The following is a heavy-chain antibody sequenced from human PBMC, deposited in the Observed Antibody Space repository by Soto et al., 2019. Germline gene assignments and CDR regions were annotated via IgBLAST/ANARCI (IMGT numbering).Heavy chain of an antibody. CDR2: IYYSGST. Sequence: QVQLQESGPGLVKPSETLSLTCTVSGGSISSYYWSWIRQPPGKGLEWIGYIYYSGSTNYNPSLKGRVTISVATSKNQFSLKLSSVTAADTAVYYCARTYYGSGSATFDPWGQGTLVTVSS. V-gene: IGHV4-59*01. D-gene: IGHD3-10*01. CDR1: GGSISSYY. CDR3: ARTYYGSGSATFDP. J-gene: IGHJ5*02.